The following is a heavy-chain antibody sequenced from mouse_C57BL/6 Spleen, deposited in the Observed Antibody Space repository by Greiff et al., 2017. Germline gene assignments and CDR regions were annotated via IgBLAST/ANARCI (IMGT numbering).Heavy chain of an antibody. CDR3: ARGETAQATGDFDY. V-gene: IGHV1-80*01. CDR2: IYPGDGDT. J-gene: IGHJ2*01. Sequence: VQLQQSGAELVKPGASVKISCKASGYAFSSYWMNWVKQRPGKGLEWIGQIYPGDGDTTYNGKFKGKATLTADKSSSTAYMQLSSLTSEDSAVYFCARGETAQATGDFDYGGQGTTLTVSS. D-gene: IGHD3-2*02. CDR1: GYAFSSYW.